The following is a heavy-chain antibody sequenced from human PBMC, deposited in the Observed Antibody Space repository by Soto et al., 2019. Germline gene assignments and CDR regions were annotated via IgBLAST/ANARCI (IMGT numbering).Heavy chain of an antibody. CDR2: IYYTGST. V-gene: IGHV4-59*08. J-gene: IGHJ4*02. D-gene: IGHD7-27*01. CDR3: ARANWYSEY. CDR1: GGSINNHY. Sequence: QVHLQESGPGLVKPSETLSLTCTVSGGSINNHYWSWIRQPPGKGLDWIGYIYYTGSTNYTPSLKSGGTMSVDTSKIRCTLNLTSLTAADTAIYYCARANWYSEYWGQGTLVTVSS.